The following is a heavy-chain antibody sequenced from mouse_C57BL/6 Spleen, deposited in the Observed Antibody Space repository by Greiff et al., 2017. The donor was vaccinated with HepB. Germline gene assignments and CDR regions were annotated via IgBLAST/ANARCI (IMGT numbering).Heavy chain of an antibody. Sequence: VQLQESGPELVKPGASVKISCKASGYAFSSSWMNWVKQRPGKGLEWIGRIYPGDGDTNYNGKFKGKATLTADKSSSTAYMQLSSLTSEDSAVYFCAREGIYYDYDGPLFDYWGQGTTLTVSS. CDR1: GYAFSSSW. CDR3: AREGIYYDYDGPLFDY. J-gene: IGHJ2*01. CDR2: IYPGDGDT. D-gene: IGHD2-4*01. V-gene: IGHV1-82*01.